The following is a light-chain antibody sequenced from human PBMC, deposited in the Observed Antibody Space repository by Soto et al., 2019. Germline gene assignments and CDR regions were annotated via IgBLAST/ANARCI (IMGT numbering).Light chain of an antibody. CDR3: AAWDDSVNAYV. CDR2: SNN. CDR1: SPHIGSNT. Sequence: QSLLTQPPSGSGTPGQRVTIPFSGSSPHIGSNTVNWYQHLPGTAPKFLIYSNNQRPSGVPDRFSGSKSGTSASLAISGLQSEDEADYFCAAWDDSVNAYVFGTGTKVTVL. J-gene: IGLJ1*01. V-gene: IGLV1-44*01.